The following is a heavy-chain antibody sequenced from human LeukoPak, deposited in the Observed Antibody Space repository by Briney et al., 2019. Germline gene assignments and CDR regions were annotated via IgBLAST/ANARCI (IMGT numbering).Heavy chain of an antibody. Sequence: PGGSLRLSCAASGFTFLSYSMNWVRQAPGKGLEWVSSISSTSSSYIYYADSVKGRFTISRDNAKNSLYLQMNSLRAEDTAVYYCARDMERNVDSLPLPFDYWGQGTLVTVSS. CDR3: ARDMERNVDSLPLPFDY. V-gene: IGHV3-21*01. CDR2: ISSTSSSYI. D-gene: IGHD1-1*01. CDR1: GFTFLSYS. J-gene: IGHJ4*02.